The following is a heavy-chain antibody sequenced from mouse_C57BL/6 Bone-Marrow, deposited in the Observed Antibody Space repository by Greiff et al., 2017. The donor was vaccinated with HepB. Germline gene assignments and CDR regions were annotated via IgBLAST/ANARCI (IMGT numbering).Heavy chain of an antibody. J-gene: IGHJ4*01. Sequence: DVMLVESGGGLVQPGGSLKLSCAASGFTFSDYGMAWVRQAPRKGPEWVAFISNLAYSIYYADTVTGRFTISRENAKKTLYLEMSSLRSEDTAMYYCARQGYDYDGYYAMDYWGQGTSVTVSS. V-gene: IGHV5-15*01. CDR2: ISNLAYSI. CDR3: ARQGYDYDGYYAMDY. D-gene: IGHD2-4*01. CDR1: GFTFSDYG.